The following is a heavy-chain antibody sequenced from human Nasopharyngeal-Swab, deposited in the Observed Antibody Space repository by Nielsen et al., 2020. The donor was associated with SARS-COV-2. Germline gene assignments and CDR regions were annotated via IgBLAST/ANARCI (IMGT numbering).Heavy chain of an antibody. J-gene: IGHJ6*02. Sequence: SETLSLTCAVYGGSFSGYYWNWIRQPPGKGLEWIGEINHSGSTNYNPSLKSRVTISVDTSKNQFSLKLSSVTAADTAVYYCARDQKLWFGESADYYYYGMDVWGQGTTVTVSS. CDR2: INHSGST. CDR3: ARDQKLWFGESADYYYYGMDV. CDR1: GGSFSGYY. D-gene: IGHD3-10*01. V-gene: IGHV4-34*01.